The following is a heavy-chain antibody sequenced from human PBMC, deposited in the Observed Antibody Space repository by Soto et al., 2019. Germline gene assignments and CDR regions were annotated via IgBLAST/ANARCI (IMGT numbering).Heavy chain of an antibody. D-gene: IGHD6-6*01. CDR2: ISYDGSNK. J-gene: IGHJ4*02. CDR1: GFTFSSYG. Sequence: GGSLRLSCAASGFTFSSYGMHWVRQAPGKGLEWVAVISYDGSNKYYADSVKGRFTISRDHTKNTLYWQMNNLRAKDTAVYYCAKDRVKYSSSSLDYWGQGTLVTVSS. CDR3: AKDRVKYSSSSLDY. V-gene: IGHV3-30*18.